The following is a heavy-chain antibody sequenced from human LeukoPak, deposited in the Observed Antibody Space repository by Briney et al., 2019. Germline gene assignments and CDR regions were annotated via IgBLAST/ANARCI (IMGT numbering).Heavy chain of an antibody. CDR1: GGSISSSNW. J-gene: IGHJ6*02. V-gene: IGHV4-4*02. D-gene: IGHD2-8*01. CDR2: TYYSGST. CDR3: ARDEMGDV. Sequence: PSETLSLTCAVSGGSISSSNWWSWVRQPPGKGLEWIGYTYYSGSTYYNPSLKSRVTISVDTSKNQFSLKLNSVTAADTAVYYCARDEMGDVWGQGTTVTVSS.